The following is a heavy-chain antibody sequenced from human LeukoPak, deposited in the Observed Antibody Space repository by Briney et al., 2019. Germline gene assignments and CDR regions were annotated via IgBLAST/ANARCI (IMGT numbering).Heavy chain of an antibody. J-gene: IGHJ6*03. CDR1: GGSISSGGYY. CDR2: IYYSGST. D-gene: IGHD6-13*01. Sequence: SETLSLTYTVSGGSISSGGYYWSWIRQHPGKGLEWTGYIYYSGSTYYNPSLKSRVTISVDTSKNQFSLKLSSVTAADTAVYYCARLYSSPGDYYYYMDVWGKGTTVTVSS. CDR3: ARLYSSPGDYYYYMDV. V-gene: IGHV4-31*03.